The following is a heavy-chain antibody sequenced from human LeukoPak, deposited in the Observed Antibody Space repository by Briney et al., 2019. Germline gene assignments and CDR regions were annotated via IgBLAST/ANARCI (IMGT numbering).Heavy chain of an antibody. J-gene: IGHJ6*02. Sequence: SETLSLTCTVSGGSISSYYWSWLRQPPGKGLEWIGYIYYSGSTNYNPSLKSRVTISVDTSKNQFSLKLSSVTAADTAVYYCARCSAFDYGMDVWGQGTTVTVSS. D-gene: IGHD3-10*02. CDR3: ARCSAFDYGMDV. CDR1: GGSISSYY. CDR2: IYYSGST. V-gene: IGHV4-59*01.